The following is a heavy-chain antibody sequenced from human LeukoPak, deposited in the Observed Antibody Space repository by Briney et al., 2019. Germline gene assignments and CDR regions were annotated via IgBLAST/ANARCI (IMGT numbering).Heavy chain of an antibody. V-gene: IGHV3-33*01. CDR2: IWFDGSNK. CDR3: ARGVGDSSGYYYYFDY. Sequence: GGSLTLSCAASGFTFSSYGMHWVRQAPGKGLEWVALIWFDGSNKYYADSVKGRFTISRDNSKNTLYLQMNSLRAEDTAVYYCARGVGDSSGYYYYFDYWGQGTLLTVSP. CDR1: GFTFSSYG. J-gene: IGHJ4*02. D-gene: IGHD3-22*01.